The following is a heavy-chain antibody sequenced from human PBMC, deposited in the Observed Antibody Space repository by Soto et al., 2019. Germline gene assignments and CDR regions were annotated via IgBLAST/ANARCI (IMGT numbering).Heavy chain of an antibody. J-gene: IGHJ5*02. D-gene: IGHD2-8*01. CDR2: IYATGTT. CDR3: VREVTKTVWDWFDP. Sequence: ETLALTCTVSGASSRRFSWGWIRKSAGKGLEWIGRIYATGTTDYHPSLKSRVMMSVDTSKKQFSLKLRSVTSAETAVYYCVREVTKTVWDWFDPWGQGISVTVSS. CDR1: GASSRRFS. V-gene: IGHV4-4*07.